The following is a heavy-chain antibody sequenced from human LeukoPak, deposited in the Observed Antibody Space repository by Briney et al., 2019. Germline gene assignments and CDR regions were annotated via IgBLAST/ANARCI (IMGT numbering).Heavy chain of an antibody. CDR3: ASSGGEEATPMDAVDY. CDR2: IYSGGTT. J-gene: IGHJ4*02. Sequence: PGGSLRLSCAASGFTVRSNYINWVRQAPGKGLEWVSVIYSGGTTYYADSAKGRFTISRDNSQSMVYLQMNRLRAEDTAVYYCASSGGEEATPMDAVDYWGQGTLVTVSS. D-gene: IGHD5-18*01. V-gene: IGHV3-66*01. CDR1: GFTVRSNY.